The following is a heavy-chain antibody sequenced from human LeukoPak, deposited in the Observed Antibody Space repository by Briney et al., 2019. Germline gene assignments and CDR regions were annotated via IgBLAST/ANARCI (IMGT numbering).Heavy chain of an antibody. J-gene: IGHJ4*02. Sequence: GGSLRLSCAASGFTFKSYWMHWVRQTPGKGLEWVSRINTDGSGTGYADSVKGRFTVSRDNAKNTLYLQMNSLRAEDTAVYYCAKEWLQSPCFDYWGQGTLVTVSS. CDR2: INTDGSGT. V-gene: IGHV3-74*01. D-gene: IGHD5-24*01. CDR3: AKEWLQSPCFDY. CDR1: GFTFKSYW.